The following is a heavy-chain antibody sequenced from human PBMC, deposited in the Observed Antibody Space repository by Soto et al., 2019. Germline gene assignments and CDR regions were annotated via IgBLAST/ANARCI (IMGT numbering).Heavy chain of an antibody. CDR2: IYYSGST. V-gene: IGHV4-30-4*01. CDR3: ASRRGYSYGYQY. CDR1: GCSLSSGDYY. J-gene: IGHJ4*02. Sequence: TLSLTCPVSGCSLSSGDYYLSWINQPPGKGLEWIGYIYYSGSTYYNPSLKSRVTISVDTSKNQFSLKLSSVTAADSAGYYCASRRGYSYGYQYCGQGNLVTV. D-gene: IGHD5-18*01.